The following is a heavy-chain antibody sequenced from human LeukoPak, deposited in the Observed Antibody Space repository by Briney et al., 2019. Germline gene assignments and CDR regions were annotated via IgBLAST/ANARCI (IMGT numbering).Heavy chain of an antibody. CDR3: ARDKYYYDSSGYYYGIYYYYYGMDV. V-gene: IGHV1-69*04. Sequence: SVKVSCKASGGTFSSYAISWVRQAPGQGLEWMGRIIPILGIANYAQKFQGRVTITADKSTSTAYMELSSLRSEDTAVYYCARDKYYYDSSGYYYGIYYYYYGMDVWGQGTTVTVSS. CDR2: IIPILGIA. J-gene: IGHJ6*02. D-gene: IGHD3-22*01. CDR1: GGTFSSYA.